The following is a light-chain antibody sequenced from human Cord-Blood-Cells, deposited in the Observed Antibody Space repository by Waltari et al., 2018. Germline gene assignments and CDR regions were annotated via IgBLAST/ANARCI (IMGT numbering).Light chain of an antibody. Sequence: QSALTQPRSVSGSPGQSVTISCTGTSSDVGGYNYVSWYQQHPGKASKLMIYDVSNRPSGRPDRCSVCKSCNTDSLTIGGLVAEDEADDYVCSYAGSYSYDGVFVGGTTLTIL. V-gene: IGLV2-11*01. CDR2: DVS. CDR1: SSDVGGYNY. CDR3: CSYAGSYSYDGV. J-gene: IGLJ3*02.